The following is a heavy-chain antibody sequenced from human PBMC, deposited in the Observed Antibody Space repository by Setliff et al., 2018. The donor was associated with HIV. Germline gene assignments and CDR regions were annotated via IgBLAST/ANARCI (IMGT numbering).Heavy chain of an antibody. CDR2: INPNNGGT. J-gene: IGHJ4*02. D-gene: IGHD3-22*01. Sequence: ASVKVSCKASGYTFTGYYMHWVRPAPGQGLEWMGWINPNNGGTNYGQKCQGRVTMTRDTSIITAYMELSRLSSDDTAVYYCARDYYDSSGYIFFPGLPDYWGQGTLVTVSS. CDR1: GYTFTGYY. CDR3: ARDYYDSSGYIFFPGLPDY. V-gene: IGHV1-2*02.